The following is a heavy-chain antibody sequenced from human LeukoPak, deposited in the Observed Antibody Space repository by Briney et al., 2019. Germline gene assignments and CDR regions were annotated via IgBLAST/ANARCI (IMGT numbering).Heavy chain of an antibody. CDR2: ISYDGSNK. CDR3: AKEGHGSSLDY. CDR1: GFTFSSYG. V-gene: IGHV3-30*18. Sequence: GGSLRLSSAASGFTFSSYGMHWVRQAPGKGLEWVAVISYDGSNKYYADSVKGRFTISRDNSKNTLYLQMNSLRAEDTAVYYCAKEGHGSSLDYWGQGTLVTVSS. J-gene: IGHJ4*02. D-gene: IGHD6-13*01.